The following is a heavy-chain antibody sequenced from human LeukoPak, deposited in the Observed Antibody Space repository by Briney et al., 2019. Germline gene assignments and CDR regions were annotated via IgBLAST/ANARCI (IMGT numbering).Heavy chain of an antibody. CDR2: INHSGST. CDR3: ASSNGVGAEYYFDY. Sequence: PSETLSLTCTVSGGSISGYYWSWIRQPPGKGLEWIGEINHSGSTNYNPSLKSRVTISVDTSKNQFSLKLNSVTAADTAVYYCASSNGVGAEYYFDYWGQGTLVTVSS. D-gene: IGHD1-26*01. J-gene: IGHJ4*02. V-gene: IGHV4-34*01. CDR1: GGSISGYY.